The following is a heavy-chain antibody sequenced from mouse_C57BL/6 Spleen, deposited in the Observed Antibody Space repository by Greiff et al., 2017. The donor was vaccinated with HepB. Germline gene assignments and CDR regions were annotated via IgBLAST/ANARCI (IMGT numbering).Heavy chain of an antibody. J-gene: IGHJ4*01. Sequence: VKLMESGPGLVAPSQSLSITCTVSGFSLTSYGVDWVRQPPGKGLEWLGVIWGGGSTNYNSALMSRLSISKDNSKSKVFLKMNSLQTDDTAMYYCAKHESDYYGSSYDAMDYWGQGTSVTVSS. CDR3: AKHESDYYGSSYDAMDY. D-gene: IGHD1-1*01. V-gene: IGHV2-9*01. CDR2: IWGGGST. CDR1: GFSLTSYG.